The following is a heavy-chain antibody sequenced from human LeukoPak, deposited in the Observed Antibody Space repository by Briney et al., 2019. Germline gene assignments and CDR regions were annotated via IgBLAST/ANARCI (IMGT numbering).Heavy chain of an antibody. D-gene: IGHD2-21*02. Sequence: SQTLSLTCAVSGGSVTIGGYTWACIRQPPGKGLEWIGYIYQGGSTNYNPSLEGRVTISIDRSKHQFSLKVKSVSAADTAVYFCARGDTSIDSWGQGTLVSVSS. V-gene: IGHV4-30-2*01. CDR1: GGSVTIGGYT. CDR3: ARGDTSIDS. J-gene: IGHJ4*02. CDR2: IYQGGST.